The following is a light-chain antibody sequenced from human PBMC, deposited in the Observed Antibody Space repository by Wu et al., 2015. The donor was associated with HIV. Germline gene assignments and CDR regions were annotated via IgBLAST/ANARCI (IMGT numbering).Light chain of an antibody. J-gene: IGKJ2*03. V-gene: IGKV3-11*01. CDR3: QHYDASPYS. CDR1: QSVSSY. CDR2: DAS. Sequence: EIVLTQSPATLSLSPGERATLSCRASQSVSSYLAWYQQKPGQAPRLLIYDASNRATGIPARFSGSGSGTDFTLTISSLEPEDFAVYYCQHYDASPYSFGQGTKLEIK.